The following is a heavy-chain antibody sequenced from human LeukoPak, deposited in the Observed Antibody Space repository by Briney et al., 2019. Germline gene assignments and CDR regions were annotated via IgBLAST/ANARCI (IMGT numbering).Heavy chain of an antibody. CDR1: GFTFSGSA. CDR2: IRSKANSYAT. Sequence: GGSLRLSCAASGFTFSGSAMHWVRQASGKGLDWVGRIRSKANSYATAYAASVKGRFTISRDDSKNTAYLRMNSLKTEDTAVYYCTRAIRHDAFDIWGQGTMVTVSS. J-gene: IGHJ3*02. D-gene: IGHD2-2*02. CDR3: TRAIRHDAFDI. V-gene: IGHV3-73*01.